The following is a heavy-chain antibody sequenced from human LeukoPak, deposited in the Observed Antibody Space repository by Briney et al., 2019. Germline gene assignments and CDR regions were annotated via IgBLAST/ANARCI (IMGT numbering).Heavy chain of an antibody. CDR1: GFTFSGSA. V-gene: IGHV3-73*01. CDR3: AGLGITMIGGV. CDR2: VKSKPDNYAT. J-gene: IGHJ6*04. Sequence: GGSLRLSCAASGFTFSGSAFHWVRQASGKGLEWVGRVKSKPDNYATTYAASVKGRFTISRDDSKNTASLQMNSLRAEDTAVYYCAGLGITMIGGVWGKGTTVTISS. D-gene: IGHD3-10*02.